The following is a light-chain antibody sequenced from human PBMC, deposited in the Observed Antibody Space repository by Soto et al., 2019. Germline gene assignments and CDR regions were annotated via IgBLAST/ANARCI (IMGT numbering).Light chain of an antibody. Sequence: QSVLTQPASVSGSPGQSITISCTGTSGDVGGYYYVSWYQQLPGKAPKLMIYEGSKRPSGVSNRFSGSKSGNTASLTISGLQAEDEADYYCCSYAGSSTYVFGTGTKLTVL. V-gene: IGLV2-23*01. CDR2: EGS. CDR1: SGDVGGYYY. CDR3: CSYAGSSTYV. J-gene: IGLJ1*01.